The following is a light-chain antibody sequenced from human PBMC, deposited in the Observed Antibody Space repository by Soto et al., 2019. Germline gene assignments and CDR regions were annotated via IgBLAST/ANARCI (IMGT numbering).Light chain of an antibody. CDR3: QHLNTYPIT. V-gene: IGKV1-9*01. CDR2: AAS. Sequence: IQLTQSSSSLCASVGDRVTMSCRASQDISTHLAWFAQKPGRAPQLLIYAASTLHSGVPSRLSGSGSGTDFTLTISSLQPEDFATYYCQHLNTYPITFGPGTRLEIK. J-gene: IGKJ5*01. CDR1: QDISTH.